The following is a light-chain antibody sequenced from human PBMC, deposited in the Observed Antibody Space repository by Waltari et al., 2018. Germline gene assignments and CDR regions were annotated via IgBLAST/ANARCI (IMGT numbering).Light chain of an antibody. CDR1: RRGIGAYNF. J-gene: IGLJ2*01. Sequence: QSVLPQPSSVPGSPGQSTPIPCTGTRRGIGAYNFSSWFQQLPGQAPRLLIAEATKRPSGVSYRFSGSKAGNTASLSISDLQAEDEADYYCCSYVGGSRVLFGGGTKLTV. CDR2: EAT. V-gene: IGLV2-23*01. CDR3: CSYVGGSRVL.